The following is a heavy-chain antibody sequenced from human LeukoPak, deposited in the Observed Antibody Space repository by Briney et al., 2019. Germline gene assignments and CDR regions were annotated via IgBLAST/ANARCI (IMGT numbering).Heavy chain of an antibody. Sequence: PGGSLRLSCAASGFPLSSYSMNWVRQAPGKGLEWISYISASGSAIYYVDSVKGRVTVSRDNARNSLFLQMDSPRAEDTAVYYCVRVKGTYFDYWGPGTLVTVSP. D-gene: IGHD1-1*01. J-gene: IGHJ4*02. V-gene: IGHV3-48*01. CDR3: VRVKGTYFDY. CDR1: GFPLSSYS. CDR2: ISASGSAI.